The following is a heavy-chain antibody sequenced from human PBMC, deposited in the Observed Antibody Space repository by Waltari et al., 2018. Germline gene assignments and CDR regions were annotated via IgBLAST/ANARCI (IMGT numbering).Heavy chain of an antibody. CDR3: ARQGPNSVTTYYYYHMDV. V-gene: IGHV5-51*01. CDR1: GSSFTSYW. D-gene: IGHD4-17*01. J-gene: IGHJ6*03. Sequence: EVQLVQSGAEVKKPGESLTISCKGSGSSFTSYWIGWVRQMPGNGLEWMGIIHPGDSDTRERPSFPSQVTLSADKSIRTAYLQGSRLKASDTARYYWARQGPNSVTTYYYYHMDVWGKGTTGTVSS. CDR2: IHPGDSDT.